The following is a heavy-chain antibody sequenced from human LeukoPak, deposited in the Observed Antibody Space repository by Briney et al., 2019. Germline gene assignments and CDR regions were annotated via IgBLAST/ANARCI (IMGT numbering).Heavy chain of an antibody. Sequence: SETLSLTCTVSDGSISSHYWSWIRQPPGKGLEWIGHFAYSGTTSYNASLKSRVTISVDTSKNQFSLTLTSVTAADTAVYYCARPHSSGWYGVYDIWGQGTMVTVSS. D-gene: IGHD6-19*01. CDR3: ARPHSSGWYGVYDI. CDR2: FAYSGTT. V-gene: IGHV4-59*08. J-gene: IGHJ3*02. CDR1: DGSISSHY.